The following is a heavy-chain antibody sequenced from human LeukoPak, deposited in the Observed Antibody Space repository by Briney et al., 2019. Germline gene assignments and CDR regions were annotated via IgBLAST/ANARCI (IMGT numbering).Heavy chain of an antibody. D-gene: IGHD3-22*01. Sequence: GRSLRLSCAASRFTFDDYAMHWVRQAPGKGLDWVSGLSCSSGALAHADSLKGRFTISRDNAKNTLYLQMNSLRVEDTAVYYCTRNLDSSGPWGQGTLVTVSS. CDR1: RFTFDDYA. V-gene: IGHV3-9*01. CDR3: TRNLDSSGP. J-gene: IGHJ1*01. CDR2: LSCSSGAL.